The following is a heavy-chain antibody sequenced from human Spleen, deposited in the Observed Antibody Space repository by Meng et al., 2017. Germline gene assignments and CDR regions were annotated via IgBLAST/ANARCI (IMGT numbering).Heavy chain of an antibody. J-gene: IGHJ4*02. CDR3: ARGPTTMAHDFDY. D-gene: IGHD4-11*01. V-gene: IGHV4-34*01. Sequence: GSLRLSCAVFGGSLSPYDWSWIRQSPGKGPEWIGEVNQSGGTSYSPSLRSRVTISVDTSTNQFFLKLASMTAADTAVYYCARGPTTMAHDFDYWGQGTLVTVSS. CDR2: VNQSGGT. CDR1: GGSLSPYD.